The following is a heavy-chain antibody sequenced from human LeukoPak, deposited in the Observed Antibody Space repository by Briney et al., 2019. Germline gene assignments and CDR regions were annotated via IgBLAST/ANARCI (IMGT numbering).Heavy chain of an antibody. CDR3: ARTVSGYHLDY. D-gene: IGHD3-9*01. CDR1: GYSISSGYY. Sequence: PSETLSLTCTVSGYSISSGYYWGWIRQPPGKGLEWIGYIYYTAPTYYNPSLTSRVTIPLDTSKKQFSPKLRSVTAADTAVYYCARTVSGYHLDYWGQGTLVTVSS. V-gene: IGHV4-38-2*02. J-gene: IGHJ4*02. CDR2: IYYTAPT.